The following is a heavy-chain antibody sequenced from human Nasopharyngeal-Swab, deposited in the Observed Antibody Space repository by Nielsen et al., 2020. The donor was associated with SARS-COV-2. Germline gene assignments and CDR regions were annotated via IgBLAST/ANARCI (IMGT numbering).Heavy chain of an antibody. V-gene: IGHV3-30*18. CDR1: EFTFTRFG. J-gene: IGHJ4*02. CDR3: AKGHYSYDYVWGSDPYPPFDY. Sequence: GESLKISCVASEFTFTRFGMHWVRQPPGKGLEWVAVISYDGSNKYYADSVKGRFTISGDNSKNTLYLQMNSLRAEDTAVYYCAKGHYSYDYVWGSDPYPPFDYWGQGTLVTVSS. CDR2: ISYDGSNK. D-gene: IGHD3-16*01.